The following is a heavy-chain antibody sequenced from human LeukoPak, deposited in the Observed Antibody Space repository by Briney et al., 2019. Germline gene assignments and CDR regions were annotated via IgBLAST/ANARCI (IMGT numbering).Heavy chain of an antibody. V-gene: IGHV1-2*02. J-gene: IGHJ4*02. Sequence: ASVTVSCKASGYTFTGYYMHWVRQAPGQGLEWMGWINPNSGGTNYAQKFQGRVTMTRDTSISTAYMELSRLRSDDTAVYYCARTERSGIAAAGTKKFGYWGQGTLVTVSS. CDR1: GYTFTGYY. CDR2: INPNSGGT. D-gene: IGHD6-13*01. CDR3: ARTERSGIAAAGTKKFGY.